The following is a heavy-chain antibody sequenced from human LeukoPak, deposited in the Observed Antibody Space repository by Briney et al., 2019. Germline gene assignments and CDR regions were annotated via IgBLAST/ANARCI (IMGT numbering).Heavy chain of an antibody. CDR2: IYYSWST. CDR1: GGSISSGDYY. CDR3: AKVITMVRGVDWFDP. V-gene: IGHV4-30-4*01. Sequence: SETLSLTCTVSGGSISSGDYYWGWIRQPPGKGLEWIGYIYYSWSTYYNPSLKSRVTISVDTSKNQFSLKLSSVTAPDTAVYYCAKVITMVRGVDWFDPWGQGTLVTVPS. J-gene: IGHJ5*02. D-gene: IGHD3-10*01.